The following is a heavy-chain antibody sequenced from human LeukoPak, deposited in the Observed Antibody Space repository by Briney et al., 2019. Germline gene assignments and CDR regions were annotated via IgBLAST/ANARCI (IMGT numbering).Heavy chain of an antibody. Sequence: NTNTGNPTYAQGFTGRFVFSLDTSVSTAYLQISSLKAEDTAIYYCARPSVYGDYVADLDYWGQGTLVTVSS. CDR3: ARPSVYGDYVADLDY. V-gene: IGHV7-4-1*02. CDR2: NTNTGNP. J-gene: IGHJ4*02. D-gene: IGHD4-17*01.